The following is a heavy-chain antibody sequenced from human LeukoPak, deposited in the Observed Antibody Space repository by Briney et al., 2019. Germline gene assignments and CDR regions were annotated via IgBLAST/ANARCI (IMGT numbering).Heavy chain of an antibody. CDR2: IYTSGST. J-gene: IGHJ6*03. CDR3: ARSLRLTDYYYYYMDV. Sequence: SETLSLTCTVSGGSISSYYWSWIRQPAGKGLEWIGRIYTSGSTNYNPSLKSRVTMSVDTSKNQFSLKLSSVTAADTAVYYCARSLRLTDYYYYYMDVWGKGTTVTVSS. D-gene: IGHD1-20*01. V-gene: IGHV4-4*07. CDR1: GGSISSYY.